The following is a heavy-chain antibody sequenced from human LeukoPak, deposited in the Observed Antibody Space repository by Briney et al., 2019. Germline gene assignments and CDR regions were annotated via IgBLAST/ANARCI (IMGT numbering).Heavy chain of an antibody. D-gene: IGHD2/OR15-2a*01. CDR3: AKSRTDYYYYGMDV. V-gene: IGHV3-11*03. J-gene: IGHJ6*02. CDR2: ISTSGDYT. Sequence: GGSLRLSCAASGFTFSDYYMTWIRLAPGKGLEWVSYISTSGDYTNYADSVMGRYTMSRDNARNSLYLQMSSLRDEDTAVYYCAKSRTDYYYYGMDVWGQGTTVTVSS. CDR1: GFTFSDYY.